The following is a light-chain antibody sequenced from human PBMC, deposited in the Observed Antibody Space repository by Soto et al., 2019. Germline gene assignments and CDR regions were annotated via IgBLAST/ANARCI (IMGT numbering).Light chain of an antibody. J-gene: IGKJ2*01. V-gene: IGKV3-15*01. CDR2: GAS. CDR1: QSVSSN. CDR3: QKYNSRSSYT. Sequence: EIVMTQSPATLSVSPGERATLSCRASQSVSSNLAWYQQKPGQAPRLLIYGASTRSTGIPARFSGSGSGTELTLTISSLQSEDFEVYYCQKYNSRSSYTFGQGTKLEIK.